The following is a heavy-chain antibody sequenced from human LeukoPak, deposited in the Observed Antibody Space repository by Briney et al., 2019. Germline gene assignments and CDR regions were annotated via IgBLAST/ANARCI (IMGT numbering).Heavy chain of an antibody. CDR2: ISGSGGST. J-gene: IGHJ4*02. CDR3: AKEMYPDIVVVTASQFDY. CDR1: GFTFSSFA. Sequence: GGSLTLSCAASGFTFSSFAMSWVRQAPGKGLEWVSAISGSGGSTYYADSVKGRFTISRDNSKNTLYLQMNSLRAEDTAVYYCAKEMYPDIVVVTASQFDYWGQGTLVTVSS. V-gene: IGHV3-23*01. D-gene: IGHD2-21*02.